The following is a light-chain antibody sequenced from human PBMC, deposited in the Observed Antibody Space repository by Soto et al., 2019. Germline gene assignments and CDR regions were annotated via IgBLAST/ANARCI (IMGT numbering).Light chain of an antibody. Sequence: QAVVTQPPSASGAPGRWVTISCSGGSSNIAINTVNWYLQLPGTAPKLLIYINNQRPSGVSDRFSGSKSGTSASLAITGLQSEDEGDYYCAAWDDSVNGWVFGGGTKLTVL. CDR3: AAWDDSVNGWV. CDR1: SSNIAINT. J-gene: IGLJ3*02. CDR2: INN. V-gene: IGLV1-44*01.